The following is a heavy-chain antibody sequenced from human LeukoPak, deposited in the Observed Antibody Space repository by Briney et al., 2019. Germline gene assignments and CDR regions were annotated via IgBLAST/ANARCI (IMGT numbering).Heavy chain of an antibody. D-gene: IGHD3-9*01. J-gene: IGHJ6*03. Sequence: PSQTLSLTCTVSGGSISSGSYYWSWIRQPAGKGLEWIGRIYTSGSTNYNPPLKSRVTISVDTSKNQFSLKLSSVTAADTAVYYCAKTYYDILTGYGGPYYMDVWGKGTTVTVSS. CDR2: IYTSGST. V-gene: IGHV4-61*02. CDR3: AKTYYDILTGYGGPYYMDV. CDR1: GGSISSGSYY.